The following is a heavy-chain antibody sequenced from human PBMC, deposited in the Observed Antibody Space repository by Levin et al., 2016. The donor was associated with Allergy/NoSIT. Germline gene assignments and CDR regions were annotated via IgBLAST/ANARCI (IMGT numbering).Heavy chain of an antibody. J-gene: IGHJ6*02. CDR3: ARDLRTMALGYYGMDV. D-gene: IGHD3-10*01. CDR2: IYYSGST. Sequence: SETLSLTCTVSGGSISSYYWSWIRQPPGKGLEWIGYIYYSGSTNYNPSLKSRVTISVDTSKNQFSLKLSSVTAADTAVYYCARDLRTMALGYYGMDVWGQGTTVTVSS. V-gene: IGHV4-59*01. CDR1: GGSISSYY.